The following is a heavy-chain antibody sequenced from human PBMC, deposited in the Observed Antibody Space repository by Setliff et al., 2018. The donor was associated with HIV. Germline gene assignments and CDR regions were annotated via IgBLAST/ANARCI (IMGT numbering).Heavy chain of an antibody. CDR1: GGSFSDYY. J-gene: IGHJ4*02. Sequence: SETLSLTCAVYGGSFSDYYWSWIRQPPGKGLEWIGEIHPSGRTNFNPSLKTRVTTSVDKSKNQFSLNLSSVTAADTAVYYCVRGGHWRFDYWGQGTLVTVSS. V-gene: IGHV4-34*01. CDR3: VRGGHWRFDY. D-gene: IGHD1-1*01. CDR2: IHPSGRT.